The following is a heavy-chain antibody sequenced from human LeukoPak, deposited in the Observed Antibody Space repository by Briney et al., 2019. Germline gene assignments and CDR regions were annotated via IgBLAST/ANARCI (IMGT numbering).Heavy chain of an antibody. CDR3: ARVPGVSDY. CDR2: IYSGGST. V-gene: IGHV3-66*01. J-gene: IGHJ4*02. Sequence: AGGSLRLSCAASGFTVSSNYMSWVRQAPGKGLEWVSVIYSGGSTYYADSVKGRVTISRDNSKNTLSLQMNSVRAEDTAVYYCARVPGVSDYWGQGTLVTVSS. D-gene: IGHD3-10*01. CDR1: GFTVSSNY.